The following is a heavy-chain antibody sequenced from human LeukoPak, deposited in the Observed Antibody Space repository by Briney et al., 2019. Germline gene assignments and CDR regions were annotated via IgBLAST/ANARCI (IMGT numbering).Heavy chain of an antibody. CDR2: IRGTGTTT. J-gene: IGHJ4*02. D-gene: IGHD6-13*01. CDR3: AKSRGSSWYYFDY. V-gene: IGHV3-23*01. Sequence: GGSLRLSCAASGFTFSDHAMSWVRQAPGKGLEWVSAIRGTGTTTFYAASVKGRFTISRDNSKNTADLQMNSLRAEDTAVYYCAKSRGSSWYYFDYWGQGTLVTVSS. CDR1: GFTFSDHA.